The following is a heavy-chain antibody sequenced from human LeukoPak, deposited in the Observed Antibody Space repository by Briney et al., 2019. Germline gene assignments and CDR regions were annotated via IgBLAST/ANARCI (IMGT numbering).Heavy chain of an antibody. V-gene: IGHV1-18*01. CDR1: GYTFTSYG. CDR2: INPNSGGT. J-gene: IGHJ4*02. D-gene: IGHD3-22*01. CDR3: ARDHYYDSSGKVYDY. Sequence: APVNVSCTASGYTFTSYGISWVRQAPGQGLEGMGWINPNSGGTNYAQKFQGRVTMTRDMSTSTVYMELSSLRSEDTAVYYCARDHYYDSSGKVYDYWGQGTLVTVSS.